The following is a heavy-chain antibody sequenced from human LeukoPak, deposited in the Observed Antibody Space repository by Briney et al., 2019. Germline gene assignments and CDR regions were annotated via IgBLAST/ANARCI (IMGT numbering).Heavy chain of an antibody. D-gene: IGHD5-18*01. CDR2: IYYSGST. CDR1: GGSISSGGYS. V-gene: IGHV4-30-4*07. Sequence: SETLSLTCAVSGGSISSGGYSWSWIRQPPGKGLEWIGYIYYSGSTYYNPSLKSRVTISVDTSKNQFSLKLSSVTAADTAVYYCARSLVDTARLYYYYYMDVWGKGTTVTVSS. J-gene: IGHJ6*03. CDR3: ARSLVDTARLYYYYYMDV.